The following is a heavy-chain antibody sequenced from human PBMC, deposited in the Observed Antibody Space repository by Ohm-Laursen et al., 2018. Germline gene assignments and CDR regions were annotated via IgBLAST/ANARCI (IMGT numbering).Heavy chain of an antibody. D-gene: IGHD1-1*01. Sequence: SETLSLTCAVSGGSISSYYWSWIRQPPGKGLEWIGYIYYSGSTNYNPSLKSRVTISVDTSKNQFSLKLSSVTAADTAVYYCARYTAPYYYGMDVWGQGTTVTVSS. V-gene: IGHV4-59*01. J-gene: IGHJ6*02. CDR2: IYYSGST. CDR1: GGSISSYY. CDR3: ARYTAPYYYGMDV.